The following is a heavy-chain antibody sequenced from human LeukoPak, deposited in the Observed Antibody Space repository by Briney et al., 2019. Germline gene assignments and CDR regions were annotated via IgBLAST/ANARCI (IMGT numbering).Heavy chain of an antibody. CDR3: TTDKIVVVTRFDY. CDR2: IKSKTDGGTT. J-gene: IGHJ4*02. CDR1: GFTFSNAW. Sequence: GSLRLSCAASGFTFSNAWMSWVRQAPGKGLEWVGRIKSKTDGGTTDYAAPVKGRFTISRDDSKNTLYLQMNSLKTEDTAVYYCTTDKIVVVTRFDYWGQGTLVTVSS. D-gene: IGHD3-22*01. V-gene: IGHV3-15*01.